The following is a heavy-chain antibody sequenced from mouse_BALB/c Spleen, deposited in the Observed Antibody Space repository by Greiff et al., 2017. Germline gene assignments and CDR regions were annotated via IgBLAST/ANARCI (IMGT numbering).Heavy chain of an antibody. J-gene: IGHJ3*01. CDR2: IYPGDGDT. D-gene: IGHD1-1*01. Sequence: VQLQQSGAELARPGGSVKLSCKASGYTFTSYWMQWVKQRPGQGLEWIGAIYPGDGDTRYTQKFKGKATLTADKSSSTAYMQLSSLASEDSAVYYCARGDYGSRGFAYWGQGTLVTVSA. CDR1: GYTFTSYW. CDR3: ARGDYGSRGFAY. V-gene: IGHV1-87*01.